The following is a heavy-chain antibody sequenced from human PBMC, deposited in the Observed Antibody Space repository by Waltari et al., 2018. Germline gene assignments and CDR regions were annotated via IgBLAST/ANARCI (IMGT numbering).Heavy chain of an antibody. D-gene: IGHD1-7*01. CDR1: GFTFSSPW. Sequence: EVQLVESGGGSVQPGGSLRLSCAASGFTFSSPWMHRVRQVPGKGLVWVSRIKPDGTSTNYAEFVKGRFTISRDNAKNALSLQMDNLRAEDTAIYYCVRGTSAWVGLDYWGQGSLVLVSS. CDR2: IKPDGTST. V-gene: IGHV3-74*01. CDR3: VRGTSAWVGLDY. J-gene: IGHJ4*02.